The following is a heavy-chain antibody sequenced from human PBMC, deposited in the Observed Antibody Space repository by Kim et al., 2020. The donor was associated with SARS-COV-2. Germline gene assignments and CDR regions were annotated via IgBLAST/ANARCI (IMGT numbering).Heavy chain of an antibody. J-gene: IGHJ4*02. CDR1: GFTFSSFA. D-gene: IGHD4-4*01. CDR3: AKESSDHHYNTFDY. CDR2: ISGSGAIT. V-gene: IGHV3-23*01. Sequence: GGSLRLSCAASGFTFSSFAMNWVRQAPGKGLEWVSGISGSGAITHYADSVKGRFTISRDNSKNTLHLQMNSLRAEDTAVYFCAKESSDHHYNTFDYWGQG.